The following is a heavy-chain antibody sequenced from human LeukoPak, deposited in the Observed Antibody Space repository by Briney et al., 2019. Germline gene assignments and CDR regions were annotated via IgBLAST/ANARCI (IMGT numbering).Heavy chain of an antibody. CDR1: GGPISSSNW. V-gene: IGHV4-4*02. CDR3: ASVNDYGDPLPRYMDV. CDR2: IYHSGST. D-gene: IGHD4-17*01. J-gene: IGHJ6*03. Sequence: PSETLSLTCAVSGGPISSSNWWSWVRQPPRKGLEWIGEIYHSGSTNYNPSLKGRITISVDMSKNQFSLKLSSVTAADTAVYYCASVNDYGDPLPRYMDVWGKGTAVPVSS.